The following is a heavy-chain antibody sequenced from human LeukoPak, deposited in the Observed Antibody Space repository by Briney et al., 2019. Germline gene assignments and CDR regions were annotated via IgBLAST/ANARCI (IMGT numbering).Heavy chain of an antibody. CDR3: ARGNRLGGWELLSDAFDI. CDR1: GGTFSSYA. Sequence: GASVKVSCKASGGTFSSYAISWVRQAPGQGLEWMGGIIPIFGTANYAQKFQGRVTITADESTSTAYMELSSLRSEDTAVYYCARGNRLGGWELLSDAFDIWGQGTMVTVSS. CDR2: IIPIFGTA. D-gene: IGHD1-26*01. V-gene: IGHV1-69*13. J-gene: IGHJ3*02.